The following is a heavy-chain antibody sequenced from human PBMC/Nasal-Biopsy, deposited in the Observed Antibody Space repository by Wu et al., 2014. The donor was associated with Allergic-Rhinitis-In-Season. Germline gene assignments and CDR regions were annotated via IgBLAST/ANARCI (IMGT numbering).Heavy chain of an antibody. CDR2: ISASVNT. Sequence: TLSLTCTVSGGSISSVAYYWAWIRQPPGKGLEWIGSISASVNTNYNPSLKSRVTISVDTSKNQFSLKLRSATAADTAVYYCARTIPSSAVVSDSWGQGTLVTVSS. V-gene: IGHV4-39*01. D-gene: IGHD2-21*01. J-gene: IGHJ4*02. CDR3: ARTIPSSAVVSDS. CDR1: GGSISSVAYY.